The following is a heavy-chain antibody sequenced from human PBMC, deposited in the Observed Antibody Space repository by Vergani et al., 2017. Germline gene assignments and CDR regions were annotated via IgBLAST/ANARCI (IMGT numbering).Heavy chain of an antibody. J-gene: IGHJ4*02. CDR1: GYTFTSYG. Sequence: QVQLVQSGAEVKKPGASVKVSCKASGYTFTSYGISWVRQAPGQGLEWMGWLSAYNGNTNYAQKLPGRVTMTTDTSTSKAYMELRGLRSDDTAVYYCAKDLTTVEPGSVDYWGQGTLVTVSS. CDR3: AKDLTTVEPGSVDY. D-gene: IGHD4-23*01. CDR2: LSAYNGNT. V-gene: IGHV1-18*01.